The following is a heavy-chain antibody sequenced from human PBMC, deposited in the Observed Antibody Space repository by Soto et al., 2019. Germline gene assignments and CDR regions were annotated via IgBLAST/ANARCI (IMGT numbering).Heavy chain of an antibody. V-gene: IGHV6-1*01. D-gene: IGHD6-19*01. CDR3: ARDGSGFHWYFDL. CDR1: GDSVSSATAT. CDR2: TYYRSKWYN. Sequence: QVQLQQSGPGLVKPSQTLSLICTISGDSVSSATATWSWIRLSPSRGLEWLGRTYYRSKWYNDYAVSVKSRIAITPDTSKNQLSLHLNSVTPEDTAVYFCARDGSGFHWYFDLWGRGTLVTVSS. J-gene: IGHJ2*01.